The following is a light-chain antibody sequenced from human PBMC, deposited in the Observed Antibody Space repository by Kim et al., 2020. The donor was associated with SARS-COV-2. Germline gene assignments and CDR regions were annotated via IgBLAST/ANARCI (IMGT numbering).Light chain of an antibody. Sequence: ASVGDRVTLTCRASQSVSTYLTSYHQILGKAPKLLIHSAYTLQSGVSSRFSGNGSGTDFTLTITGLKPEDFATYYCQQSYTTPLTFGGGTKVDIK. CDR2: SAY. V-gene: IGKV1-39*01. CDR1: QSVSTY. J-gene: IGKJ4*01. CDR3: QQSYTTPLT.